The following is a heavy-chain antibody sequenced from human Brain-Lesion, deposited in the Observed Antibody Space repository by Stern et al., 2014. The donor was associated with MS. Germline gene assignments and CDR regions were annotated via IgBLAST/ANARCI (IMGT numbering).Heavy chain of an antibody. CDR2: IKAGGSEK. J-gene: IGHJ1*01. CDR3: ARIGYSSSWYSPVGFFQH. D-gene: IGHD6-13*01. V-gene: IGHV3-7*01. Sequence: EMQLVESGGGLVQPGGSLRLSCTASGFTFNSYWLSWVRQAPGKGLEWVANIKAGGSEKYYVESVKGPFPVSRDNAKNTMYLKMNSLRVDDTATYYCARIGYSSSWYSPVGFFQHWGQGTLVTVSS. CDR1: GFTFNSYW.